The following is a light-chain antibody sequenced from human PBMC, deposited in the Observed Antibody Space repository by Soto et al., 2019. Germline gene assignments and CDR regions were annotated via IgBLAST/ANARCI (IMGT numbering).Light chain of an antibody. CDR3: QSHDSSLSAYV. CDR2: GNS. Sequence: QSVLTQPPSVSGAPGQRVTISCTGSSSNIGAGYDVHWYQQLPGTAPKLLIYGNSNRPSGVPDRFSGSKSGTSASLAITGLHAEDEADFYCQSHDSSLSAYVFGTGTKVTV. J-gene: IGLJ1*01. V-gene: IGLV1-40*01. CDR1: SSNIGAGYD.